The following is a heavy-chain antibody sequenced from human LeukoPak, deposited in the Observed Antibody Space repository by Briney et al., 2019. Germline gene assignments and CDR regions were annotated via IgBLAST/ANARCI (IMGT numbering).Heavy chain of an antibody. Sequence: GGSLRLSCAASGFTVSSSYMNWVRQAPGKGLEWVSLIYSGGGTYFADSVKGRFTISRDNSKNTLYLQMNSLRAEDTAVYYCARNYYDSSAYYYFDYWGQGTLVTVSS. D-gene: IGHD3-22*01. V-gene: IGHV3-66*01. CDR3: ARNYYDSSAYYYFDY. CDR1: GFTVSSSY. J-gene: IGHJ4*02. CDR2: IYSGGGT.